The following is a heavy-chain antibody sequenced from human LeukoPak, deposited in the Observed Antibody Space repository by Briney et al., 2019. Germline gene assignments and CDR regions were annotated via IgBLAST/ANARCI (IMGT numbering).Heavy chain of an antibody. D-gene: IGHD3-10*01. J-gene: IGHJ4*02. V-gene: IGHV3-23*01. CDR1: GFTFSSYS. Sequence: GGALRLSCAASGFTFSSYSMSWVRQAPGKGLEWVSGISGSGGATYDADSVKGRFTISRDDPHNTLYLQMNSLRAEDTAVYFCARGGVDYYGSGTYYLMYYFDYWGQGALVTVSS. CDR2: ISGSGGAT. CDR3: ARGGVDYYGSGTYYLMYYFDY.